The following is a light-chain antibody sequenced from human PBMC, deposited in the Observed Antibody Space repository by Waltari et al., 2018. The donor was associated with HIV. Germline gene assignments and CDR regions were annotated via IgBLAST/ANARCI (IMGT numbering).Light chain of an antibody. Sequence: QSALTQPASVSGSPGQSITISCTGASSDIGTYKYVSWYQHRPGIAPKLIIYEDNNRPSGVSMRFSGSKSGKTAPLTISGLQAEDESDYYCSSYTDSSVIFGGGTKVTVL. CDR2: EDN. V-gene: IGLV2-14*01. CDR3: SSYTDSSVI. CDR1: SSDIGTYKY. J-gene: IGLJ2*01.